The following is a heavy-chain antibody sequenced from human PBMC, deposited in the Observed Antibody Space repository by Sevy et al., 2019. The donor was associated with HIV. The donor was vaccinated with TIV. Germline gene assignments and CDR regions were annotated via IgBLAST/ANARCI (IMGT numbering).Heavy chain of an antibody. CDR2: ISRSGRST. D-gene: IGHD2-15*01. CDR1: GFTFTSYD. V-gene: IGHV3-23*01. CDR3: AKGYCSGGSCPRDYYYYGMDV. Sequence: GGSLRLSCAASGFTFTSYDMNWVRQAPGKGLDWVSSISRSGRSTYYADSVEGRFTISRDNSKNTSSLQMNSLRADDTAVYYCAKGYCSGGSCPRDYYYYGMDVWGQGTTVTVSS. J-gene: IGHJ6*02.